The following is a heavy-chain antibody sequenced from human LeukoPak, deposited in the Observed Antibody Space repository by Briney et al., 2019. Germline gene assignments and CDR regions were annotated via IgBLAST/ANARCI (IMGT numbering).Heavy chain of an antibody. D-gene: IGHD1-26*01. V-gene: IGHV3-48*01. CDR2: ISTSGSTI. J-gene: IGHJ4*02. CDR3: ARDKSVGASLFDY. CDR1: GFTFSSHS. Sequence: GGSLRLSCAASGFTFSSHSMNWVRQAPGKGLEWVSYISTSGSTIYYADSVKGRFTISRDNAKNSLYLQMNSLRAEDTAVYYCARDKSVGASLFDYWGQGTLVTVSS.